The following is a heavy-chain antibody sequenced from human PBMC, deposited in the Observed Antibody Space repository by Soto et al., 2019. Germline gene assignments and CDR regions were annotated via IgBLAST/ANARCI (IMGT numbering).Heavy chain of an antibody. J-gene: IGHJ4*02. V-gene: IGHV1-69*01. CDR1: EGTFSSYA. CDR2: IIPIFGTA. CDR3: ARRKGSGSGRDYFDY. Sequence: QVQLVQSGAEVKKPGSSVKVSCKASEGTFSSYAISWVRQAPGQGLEWMGGIIPIFGTANYAQKFQGRVTTTAVESTSTAYMELSSLRSEDTAVYYCARRKGSGSGRDYFDYWGQGTLVTVSS. D-gene: IGHD3-10*01.